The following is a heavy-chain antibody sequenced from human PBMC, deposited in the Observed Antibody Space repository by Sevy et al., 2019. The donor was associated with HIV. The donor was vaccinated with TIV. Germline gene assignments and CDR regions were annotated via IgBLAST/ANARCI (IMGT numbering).Heavy chain of an antibody. J-gene: IGHJ4*02. V-gene: IGHV3-30*18. CDR1: GFTFSSYG. CDR2: ISYDGSNK. D-gene: IGHD3-16*02. Sequence: GGSLRLSCAASGFTFSSYGMHWVRQAPGKGLECVAVISYDGSNKYYADSVKGRFTISRDNSKNTLYLQMNSLRAEDTAVYYCAKPIAYDYVWGSYRYAFDYWGQGTLVTVSS. CDR3: AKPIAYDYVWGSYRYAFDY.